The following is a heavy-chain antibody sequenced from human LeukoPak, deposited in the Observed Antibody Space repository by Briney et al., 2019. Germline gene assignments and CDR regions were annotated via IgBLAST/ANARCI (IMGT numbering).Heavy chain of an antibody. D-gene: IGHD6-13*01. CDR3: ARDADWQQLSPRIDY. CDR2: IIPIFGTA. J-gene: IGHJ4*02. CDR1: GGTFSSYA. Sequence: ASVKVSCKASGGTFSSYAISWVRQAPRQGLEWMGGIIPIFGTANYAQKFQGRVTITADESTSTAYMELSSLRSEDTAVYYCARDADWQQLSPRIDYWGQGTLVTVSS. V-gene: IGHV1-69*13.